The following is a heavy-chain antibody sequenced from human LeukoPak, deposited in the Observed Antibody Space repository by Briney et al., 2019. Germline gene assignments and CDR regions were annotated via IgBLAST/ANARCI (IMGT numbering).Heavy chain of an antibody. CDR2: IIPIFGTA. J-gene: IGHJ5*02. V-gene: IGHV1-69*01. Sequence: SVKVSCKASGGTFSSYAISWVRQAPGQGLEWMGGIIPIFGTANYAQKFQGRVTITADESTSAAYMELSSLRSEDTAVYYCARDLDCSGGSCFKNWFDPWGQGTLVTVSS. CDR1: GGTFSSYA. D-gene: IGHD2-15*01. CDR3: ARDLDCSGGSCFKNWFDP.